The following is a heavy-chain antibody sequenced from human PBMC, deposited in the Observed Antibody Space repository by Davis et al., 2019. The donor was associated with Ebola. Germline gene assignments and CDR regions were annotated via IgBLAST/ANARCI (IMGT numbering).Heavy chain of an antibody. Sequence: SVKVSCKASGCTFSSYAISRVRQAPGQGFEWMGGIIPIFGTANYAQKFQGRVTITADESTSTAYMELSSLRSEDTAVYYCARAAAGEAYYYYYMDVWGKGTTVTVSS. CDR2: IIPIFGTA. J-gene: IGHJ6*03. D-gene: IGHD6-13*01. CDR1: GCTFSSYA. CDR3: ARAAAGEAYYYYYMDV. V-gene: IGHV1-69*13.